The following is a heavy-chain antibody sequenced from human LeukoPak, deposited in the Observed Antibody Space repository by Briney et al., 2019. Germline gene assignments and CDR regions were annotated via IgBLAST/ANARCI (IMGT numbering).Heavy chain of an antibody. Sequence: SETLSLTCTVSGGSISNKYWSWIRQPPGKGLEWIGYIYYSGSTNYNPSLKSRVTISVDTSKNQFSLKLSSVTAADTAVYYCARAVYSSGWYGTSYYYYMDVWGKGTTVTVSS. D-gene: IGHD6-19*01. CDR1: GGSISNKY. J-gene: IGHJ6*03. CDR3: ARAVYSSGWYGTSYYYYMDV. V-gene: IGHV4-59*12. CDR2: IYYSGST.